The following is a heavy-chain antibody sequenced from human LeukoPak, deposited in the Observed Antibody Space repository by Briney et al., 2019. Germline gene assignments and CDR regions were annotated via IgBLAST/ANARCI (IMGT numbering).Heavy chain of an antibody. D-gene: IGHD2-21*02. CDR2: INEDGSVK. J-gene: IGHJ4*02. CDR3: TKVPPDSDCH. CDR1: GGTFSAYW. Sequence: GGSLRLSCAVSGGTFSAYWMAWVRQSPGKGLEWVAEINEDGSVKYYVDSMKGRFTISRDNAKNSLYLQMNSLGAEDTAVYYCTKVPPDSDCHWGQGTLVTVPS. V-gene: IGHV3-7*01.